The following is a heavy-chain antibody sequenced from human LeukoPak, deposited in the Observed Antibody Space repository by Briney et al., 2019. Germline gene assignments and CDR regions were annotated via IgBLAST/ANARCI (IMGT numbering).Heavy chain of an antibody. Sequence: KPSETLSLTCAVYGGSISGYYWSWIRQTPGKGLEWIGEINHGGSTNYNPSLKSRVTISVDTSKKQFSLKLYSVAAADTAVYYCARREGIEAAGTDYWGPGTLVTVSS. D-gene: IGHD6-13*01. CDR3: ARREGIEAAGTDY. J-gene: IGHJ4*02. CDR2: INHGGST. CDR1: GGSISGYY. V-gene: IGHV4-34*01.